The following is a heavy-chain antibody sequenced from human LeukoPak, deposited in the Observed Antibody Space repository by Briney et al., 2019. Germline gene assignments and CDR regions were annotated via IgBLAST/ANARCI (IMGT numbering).Heavy chain of an antibody. CDR3: ARVCCYYNSGSDPNWLDP. Sequence: SETLPLTCTVSGYSISSTYCWGWIRQPPGKGLEWIASICHSGSTYYNPSLKSRVTISIDTSKNQFSLKLSSVTAADTALYFCARVCCYYNSGSDPNWLDPWGQGTRVTVSS. CDR2: ICHSGST. D-gene: IGHD3-10*01. CDR1: GYSISSTYC. V-gene: IGHV4-38-2*02. J-gene: IGHJ5*02.